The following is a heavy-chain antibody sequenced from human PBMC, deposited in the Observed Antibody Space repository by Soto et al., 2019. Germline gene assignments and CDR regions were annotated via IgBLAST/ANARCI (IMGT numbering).Heavy chain of an antibody. Sequence: QEQLVQSGAAVKKPGSSVRVSCKASGDSFSSYAISWVRQAPGQGLDWMGGIIPFFNTPHYARKFQGRVTITADESTSTAYMELSSLLSEDTATYYCARESAYGGNHLAFDSWGQGTLVTVSS. J-gene: IGHJ4*02. CDR1: GDSFSSYA. V-gene: IGHV1-69*01. CDR2: IIPFFNTP. CDR3: ARESAYGGNHLAFDS. D-gene: IGHD1-26*01.